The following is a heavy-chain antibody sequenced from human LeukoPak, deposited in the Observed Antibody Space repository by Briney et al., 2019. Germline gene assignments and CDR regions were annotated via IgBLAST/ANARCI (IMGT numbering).Heavy chain of an antibody. CDR2: ISDSGDST. D-gene: IGHD3-10*01. CDR1: GFTFSSYV. Sequence: GGSLRLSCAASGFTFSSYVMSWVRQAPGKGLEWVSGISDSGDSTYYADSVKGRFTISRDNSRNRLYLEMNSLRAEDTAVYYCTKWSGFGNDWGQGTLVTVSS. J-gene: IGHJ4*02. CDR3: TKWSGFGND. V-gene: IGHV3-23*01.